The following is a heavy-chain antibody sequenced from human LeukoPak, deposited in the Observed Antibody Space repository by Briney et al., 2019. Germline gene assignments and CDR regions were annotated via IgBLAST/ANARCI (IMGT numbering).Heavy chain of an antibody. V-gene: IGHV4-59*08. D-gene: IGHD6-19*01. CDR2: IYYSGST. CDR1: GGSISSYY. CDR3: ARQVAKGWFYYFDC. Sequence: SETLSLTCTVSGGSISSYYWSWIRQPPGKGLEWIGYIYYSGSTNYNPSLKSRVTISVDTSKNQFSLKLSSVTAADTAVYYCARQVAKGWFYYFDCWGQGTLVTVSS. J-gene: IGHJ4*02.